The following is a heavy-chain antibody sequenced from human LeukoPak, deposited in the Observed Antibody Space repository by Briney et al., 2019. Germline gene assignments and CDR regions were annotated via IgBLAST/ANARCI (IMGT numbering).Heavy chain of an antibody. Sequence: SGGSLRLSCSASGFTFSSYVMYWVRQAPGKGLEYVSAISPNGGSTYYADSVKGRFTISRDNSKNTLYLQMNSLRAEDTAVYYCAREGNYYDMDVWGQGTTVTVSS. CDR1: GFTFSSYV. V-gene: IGHV3-64*04. J-gene: IGHJ6*02. CDR2: ISPNGGST. CDR3: AREGNYYDMDV.